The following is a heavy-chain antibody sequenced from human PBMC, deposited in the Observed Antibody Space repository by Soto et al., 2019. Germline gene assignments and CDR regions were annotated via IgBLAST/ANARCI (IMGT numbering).Heavy chain of an antibody. Sequence: SETLSLTCTVSGGSISSYYWSCIRQPPGKGLDWIVYSYYSGSTNYNPSLKSRVNISVDTSKNQFSLKLSSVTAADTAVYYCARAEYCSSTSCYPFDPGGQGTLVTVSS. CDR1: GGSISSYY. V-gene: IGHV4-59*01. J-gene: IGHJ5*02. CDR2: SYYSGST. D-gene: IGHD2-2*01. CDR3: ARAEYCSSTSCYPFDP.